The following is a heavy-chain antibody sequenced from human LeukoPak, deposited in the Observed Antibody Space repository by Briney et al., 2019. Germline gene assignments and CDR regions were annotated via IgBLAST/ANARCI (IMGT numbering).Heavy chain of an antibody. CDR3: ARPISGSSGRYYNY. J-gene: IGHJ4*02. CDR1: GGSFRGYY. CDR2: MNHRGRT. Sequence: SETLSLTCAVYGGSFRGYYWSGIREPRGKGGEWIGEMNHRGRTNYDPSLKSQVTISLDTSKTQCSLNLSSVTATATAVYYCARPISGSSGRYYNYWGQGTLVTVSS. V-gene: IGHV4-34*01. D-gene: IGHD6-19*01.